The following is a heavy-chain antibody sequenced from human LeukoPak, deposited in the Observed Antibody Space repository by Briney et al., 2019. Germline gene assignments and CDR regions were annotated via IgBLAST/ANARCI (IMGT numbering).Heavy chain of an antibody. Sequence: ASVKVSCKASGYTFTSYDINWVRQATGQGLEWMGWMNPNSGNTGYAQKFQGRVTMTRNTSISTAYMELSSLRSEDTAVYYCARAFLWFGELFSLESWFDPWGQGTLVTVSS. J-gene: IGHJ5*02. D-gene: IGHD3-10*01. CDR1: GYTFTSYD. CDR2: MNPNSGNT. V-gene: IGHV1-8*01. CDR3: ARAFLWFGELFSLESWFDP.